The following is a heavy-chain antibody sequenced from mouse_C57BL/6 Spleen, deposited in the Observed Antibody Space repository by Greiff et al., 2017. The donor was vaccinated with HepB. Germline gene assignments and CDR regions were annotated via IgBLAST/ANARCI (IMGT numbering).Heavy chain of an antibody. CDR1: GFTFSDYG. J-gene: IGHJ4*01. CDR2: ISSGSSTI. CDR3: ARNNWDDAMDY. D-gene: IGHD4-1*02. Sequence: DVMLVESGGGLVKPGGSLKLSCAASGFTFSDYGMHWVRQAPEKGLEWVAYISSGSSTIYYADTVKGRFTISRDNAKNTLFLQMTSLRSEDTAMYYCARNNWDDAMDYWGQGTSVTVSS. V-gene: IGHV5-17*01.